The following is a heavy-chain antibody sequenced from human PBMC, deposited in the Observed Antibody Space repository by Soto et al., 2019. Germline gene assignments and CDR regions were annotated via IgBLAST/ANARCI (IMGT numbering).Heavy chain of an antibody. D-gene: IGHD6-6*01. J-gene: IGHJ6*02. CDR2: ISYDGSNK. Sequence: PGGSLRLSCAASGFTFSSYGMHWVRQAPGKGLEWVAVISYDGSNKYYADSVKGRFTISRDNSKNTLYLQMNSLRAEDTAVYYCAKDRIAARPYYYYGMDVWGQRTTVTVSS. V-gene: IGHV3-30*18. CDR1: GFTFSSYG. CDR3: AKDRIAARPYYYYGMDV.